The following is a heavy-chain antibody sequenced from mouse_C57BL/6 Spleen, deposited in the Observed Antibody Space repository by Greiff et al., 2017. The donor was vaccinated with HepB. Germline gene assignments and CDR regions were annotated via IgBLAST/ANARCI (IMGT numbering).Heavy chain of an antibody. Sequence: EVKLMESGGGLVKPGGSLKLSCAASGFTFSSYAMSWVRQTPEKRLEWVATISDGGSYTYYPDNVKGRFTISRDNAKNNLYLQMSHLKSEDTAMYYCAREGDTDYAMDYWGQGTSVTVSS. CDR1: GFTFSSYA. CDR2: ISDGGSYT. CDR3: AREGDTDYAMDY. V-gene: IGHV5-4*01. J-gene: IGHJ4*01.